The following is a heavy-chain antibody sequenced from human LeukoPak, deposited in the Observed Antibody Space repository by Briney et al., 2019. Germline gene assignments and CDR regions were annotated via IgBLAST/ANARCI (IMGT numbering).Heavy chain of an antibody. CDR2: INQDGSKK. J-gene: IGHJ4*02. D-gene: IGHD2-21*02. V-gene: IGHV3-7*01. CDR1: RFTFSNYW. CDR3: AKWGPYCVGDYCPALDS. Sequence: GGSLRLSCVASRFTFSNYWMSWVRQAPGKGLEWVANINQDGSKKRYADSMRGRFTISRDNAKESLYLQLNSLRAEDTAVYYCAKWGPYCVGDYCPALDSWGQGTLVTVSS.